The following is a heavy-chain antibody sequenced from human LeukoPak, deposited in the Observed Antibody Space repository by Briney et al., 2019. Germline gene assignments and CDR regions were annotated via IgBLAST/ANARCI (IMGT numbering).Heavy chain of an antibody. CDR2: VSSSGGST. V-gene: IGHV3-23*01. Sequence: GGSLRLSCAASGFTFTSSVMRWVRQAPGKGLEWVSSVSSSGGSTYYADSVKGRFTISRDNSKNTVYLQMNSLRADDTAVYYCAKQPVAIKTFDYWGQRTLVTVSS. CDR3: AKQPVAIKTFDY. D-gene: IGHD6-19*01. J-gene: IGHJ4*02. CDR1: GFTFTSSV.